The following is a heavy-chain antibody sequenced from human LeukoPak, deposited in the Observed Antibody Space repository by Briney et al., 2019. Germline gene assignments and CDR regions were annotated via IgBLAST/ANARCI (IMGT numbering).Heavy chain of an antibody. D-gene: IGHD6-19*01. CDR2: IYSGGST. Sequence: PGGSLRLSCAASGFTVSSNYMSWVRQAPGKGPEWVSVIYSGGSTYYADSVKGRFTISRDNSKNTLYLQMNSLRAEDTAVYYCARVVLAVAGSYFDYWGQGTLVTVSS. CDR1: GFTVSSNY. V-gene: IGHV3-53*01. J-gene: IGHJ4*02. CDR3: ARVVLAVAGSYFDY.